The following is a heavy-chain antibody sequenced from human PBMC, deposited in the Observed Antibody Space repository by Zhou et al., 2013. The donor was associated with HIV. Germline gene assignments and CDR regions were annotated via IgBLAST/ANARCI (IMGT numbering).Heavy chain of an antibody. CDR2: IIPILGIA. V-gene: IGHV1-69*04. D-gene: IGHD3-9*01. CDR3: ARAGKDILTGSAFDP. CDR1: GGTFSSYA. Sequence: QVQLVQSGAEVKKPGSSVKVSCKASGGTFSSYAISWVRQAPGQGLEWMGRIIPILGIANYAQKFQGRVTITADKSTSTAYMELSSLRSEDTAVYYCARAGKDILTGSAFDPWGQGTLVTVSS. J-gene: IGHJ5*02.